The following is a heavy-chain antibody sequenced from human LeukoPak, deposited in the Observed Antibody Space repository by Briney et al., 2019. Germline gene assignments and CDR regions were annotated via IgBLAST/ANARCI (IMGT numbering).Heavy chain of an antibody. V-gene: IGHV1-24*01. CDR1: GYTLTELS. CDR3: ATDLPRREYSSSMGDY. CDR2: FDPEDGET. J-gene: IGHJ4*02. D-gene: IGHD6-6*01. Sequence: ASVKVSCKVSGYTLTELSMHWVQQAPGKGLEWMGGFDPEDGETIYAQKFQGRVTMTEDTSTDTAFMELSSLRSEDTAVYYCATDLPRREYSSSMGDYWGQGTLVTVSS.